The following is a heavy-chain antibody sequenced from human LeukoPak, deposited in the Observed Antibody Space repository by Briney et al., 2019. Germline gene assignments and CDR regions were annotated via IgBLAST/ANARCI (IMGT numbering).Heavy chain of an antibody. D-gene: IGHD3-22*01. V-gene: IGHV3-23*01. CDR1: GFTFSSYA. CDR3: AKDPRLMIVVVITRP. J-gene: IGHJ5*02. CDR2: ISGSGGST. Sequence: GGSLRLSCAASGFTFSSYAMSWVRQAPGKGLEWVSAISGSGGSTYYADSVKGRLTISRDNSKNTLYLQMNSLRAEDTAVYYCAKDPRLMIVVVITRPWGQGTLVTVSS.